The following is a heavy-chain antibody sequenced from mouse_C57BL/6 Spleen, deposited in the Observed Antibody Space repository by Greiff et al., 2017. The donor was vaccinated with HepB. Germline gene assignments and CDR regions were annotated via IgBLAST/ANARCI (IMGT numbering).Heavy chain of an antibody. V-gene: IGHV1-22*01. CDR2: INPNNGGT. J-gene: IGHJ1*03. D-gene: IGHD4-1*01. CDR3: AKAGTSGWYFDV. CDR1: GYTFTDYN. Sequence: EVKLQQSGPELVKPGASVKMSCKASGYTFTDYNMHWVKQSHGKSLEWIGYINPNNGGTSYNQKFKGKATLTVNKSSSTAYMELRSLTSEDSAVYYCAKAGTSGWYFDVWGTGTTVTVSS.